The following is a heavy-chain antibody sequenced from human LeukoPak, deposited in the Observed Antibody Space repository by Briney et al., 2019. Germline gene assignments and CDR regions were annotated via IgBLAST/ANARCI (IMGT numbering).Heavy chain of an antibody. D-gene: IGHD2-2*01. J-gene: IGHJ4*02. CDR1: GYTFTGYY. V-gene: IGHV1-2*02. Sequence: ASVKVSCKASGYTFTGYYMHWVRQAPGQGPEWMGWINPNSGGTNYAQKFQGRVTMTRDTSTSTVYMELSSLRSEDTAVYYCARDLDRYCSSTSCSDYWGQGTLVTVSS. CDR3: ARDLDRYCSSTSCSDY. CDR2: INPNSGGT.